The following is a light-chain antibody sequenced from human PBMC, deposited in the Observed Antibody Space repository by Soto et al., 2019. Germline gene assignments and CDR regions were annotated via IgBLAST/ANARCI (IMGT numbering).Light chain of an antibody. CDR3: SSYTSSSTLV. CDR1: SSDVGGYNY. Sequence: QSALTQPASVSGSPGQSITISCTGTSSDVGGYNYVSWYQQHPGKAPKLMIYDVSNRPSGVSNRLSGSKSGNTASLTISGLRGEYEADYYCSSYTSSSTLVFGGGTKRTVL. J-gene: IGLJ2*01. CDR2: DVS. V-gene: IGLV2-14*01.